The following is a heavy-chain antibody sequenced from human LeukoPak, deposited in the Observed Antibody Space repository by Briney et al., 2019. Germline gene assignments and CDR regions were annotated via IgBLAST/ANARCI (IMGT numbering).Heavy chain of an antibody. D-gene: IGHD5-24*01. V-gene: IGHV4-34*01. Sequence: SETLSLTCAVYGGSFSGYYWSWIRQPPGKGLEWIGEINHSGSTNYNPSLKSRVTISVDTSKNQFSLKLSSVTAADTAVYYCARVGGGYNLYYYYYYMDVWGKGTTVTVSS. CDR1: GGSFSGYY. CDR3: ARVGGGYNLYYYYYYMDV. CDR2: INHSGST. J-gene: IGHJ6*03.